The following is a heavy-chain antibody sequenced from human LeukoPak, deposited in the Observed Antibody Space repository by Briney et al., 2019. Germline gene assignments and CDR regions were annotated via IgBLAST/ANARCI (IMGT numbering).Heavy chain of an antibody. CDR3: ATVGVANWFDP. V-gene: IGHV1-24*01. CDR1: GYTLNQIS. D-gene: IGHD2-15*01. Sequence: GASVKVSCKVSGYTLNQISIHWVRQVPGKGLEWMGGFDPEDGETIYAQKFQGRVTMTEDTSTDTAYMELSSLRSEDTAVYYCATVGVANWFDPWGQGTLVTVSS. CDR2: FDPEDGET. J-gene: IGHJ5*02.